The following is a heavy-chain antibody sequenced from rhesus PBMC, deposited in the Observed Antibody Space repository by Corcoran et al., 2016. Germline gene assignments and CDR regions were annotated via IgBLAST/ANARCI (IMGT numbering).Heavy chain of an antibody. CDR1: GGPISRSNC. CDR3: ASPTTDWYFDL. Sequence: QVQLQESGPGLVKPSETLSLTCAVSGGPISRSNCWSWIRPPPGKGLGWVGYISGSSGSTYYNPAHKSRVTISTDTSKNQFSLKLSSVTAADTAVYYCASPTTDWYFDLWGPGTPITISS. J-gene: IGHJ2*01. V-gene: IGHV4-65*01. CDR2: ISGSSGST. D-gene: IGHD4-29*01.